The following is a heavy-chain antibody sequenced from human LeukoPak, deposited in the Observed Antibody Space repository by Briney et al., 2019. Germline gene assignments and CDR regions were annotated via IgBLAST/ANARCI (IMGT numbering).Heavy chain of an antibody. CDR1: GFTFSSYW. D-gene: IGHD6-13*01. J-gene: IGHJ1*01. V-gene: IGHV3-7*01. CDR3: ARDSGSSLAEYFQH. CDR2: IKQDGSEK. Sequence: GGSLRLSCAASGFTFSSYWMSWVRQALGKGLERVANIKQDGSEKYYVDSVKGRFTISRDNAKNSLYLQMNSLRAEDTAVYYCARDSGSSLAEYFQHWGQGTLVTVSS.